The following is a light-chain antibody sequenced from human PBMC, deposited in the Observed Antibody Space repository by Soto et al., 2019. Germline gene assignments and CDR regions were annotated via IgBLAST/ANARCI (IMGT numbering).Light chain of an antibody. CDR3: QQPNNFPLT. V-gene: IGKV1-12*01. Sequence: DIEMTQSPSSVSSSVGDRVTISCRASQGISSWLVWYQQKPGQAPTLLIYDASSRHTGIPARFSGSGSGTDFTLTISSLQPEDFATYYCQQPNNFPLTFGGGTKVEIK. CDR2: DAS. CDR1: QGISSW. J-gene: IGKJ4*01.